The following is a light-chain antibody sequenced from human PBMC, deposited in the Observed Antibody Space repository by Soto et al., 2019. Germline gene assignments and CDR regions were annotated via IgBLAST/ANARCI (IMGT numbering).Light chain of an antibody. CDR2: GAS. CDR3: QQYNNWPWT. Sequence: EIVMTQPPATLSVSPGERATLSCGASQSVATNLAWYQQKPGQAPRLLIYGASTRATGIPARFSGSGSGTDFTLTISSLQSEDFAVYSCQQYNNWPWTFGQGTKV. V-gene: IGKV3-15*01. J-gene: IGKJ1*01. CDR1: QSVATN.